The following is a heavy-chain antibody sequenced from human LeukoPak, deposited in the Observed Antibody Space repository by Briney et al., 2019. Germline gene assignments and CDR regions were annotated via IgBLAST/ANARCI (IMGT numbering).Heavy chain of an antibody. CDR2: IYSGGST. D-gene: IGHD6-19*01. V-gene: IGHV3-66*01. J-gene: IGHJ3*02. Sequence: PGGSLRLSCAASGFTVSSNYMSWVRQAPGKGLEWVSVIYSGGSTYYADSVKGRFTISRDNSQNTLYLQMNSLRAEDTAVYYCARSLAYSSGWYGDAFDIWGQGTMVTVSS. CDR3: ARSLAYSSGWYGDAFDI. CDR1: GFTVSSNY.